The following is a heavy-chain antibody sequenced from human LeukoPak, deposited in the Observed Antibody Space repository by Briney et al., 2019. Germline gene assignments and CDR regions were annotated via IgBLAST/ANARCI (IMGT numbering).Heavy chain of an antibody. J-gene: IGHJ4*02. Sequence: GGSLRLSCAAPGFIFNSYGMHWVRQAPGKGLEWVAYIGHDGRNKYYADSVKGRFTISRDSPKNTLYLQMNSLRAEGTGVYYCARDVRIDYYDSSPDYWGQGALVSVSS. CDR1: GFIFNSYG. D-gene: IGHD3-22*01. CDR2: IGHDGRNK. V-gene: IGHV3-30*02. CDR3: ARDVRIDYYDSSPDY.